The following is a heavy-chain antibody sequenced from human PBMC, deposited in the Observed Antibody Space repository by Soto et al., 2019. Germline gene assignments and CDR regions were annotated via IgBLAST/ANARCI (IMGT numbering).Heavy chain of an antibody. J-gene: IGHJ6*02. V-gene: IGHV6-1*01. Sequence: SQTLSLTCAISGDSVSTNIAAWSWIRQSPSRGLEWLGRTLYRSSKRYNEYAVSVKSRMTINPDTSKNQFSLQLNSVTPEDTAVYYCARDAAPTLNYPHGMDVWGQGTAVTVSS. CDR2: TLYRSSKRYN. CDR1: GDSVSTNIAA. D-gene: IGHD1-7*01. CDR3: ARDAAPTLNYPHGMDV.